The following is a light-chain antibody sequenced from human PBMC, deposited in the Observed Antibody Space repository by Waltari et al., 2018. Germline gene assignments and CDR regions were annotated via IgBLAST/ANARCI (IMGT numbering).Light chain of an antibody. Sequence: QSVLTQPPSVSEAPRQRVTISCSGSSSNIGNNAVNWYQQLPGKAPKLLIYYDDLLPSGGSDRFSGSKSGTSASLAIIGLQSEDEADYYCAAWDDSLSGYVFGTGTKVTVL. CDR2: YDD. J-gene: IGLJ1*01. CDR3: AAWDDSLSGYV. V-gene: IGLV1-36*01. CDR1: SSNIGNNA.